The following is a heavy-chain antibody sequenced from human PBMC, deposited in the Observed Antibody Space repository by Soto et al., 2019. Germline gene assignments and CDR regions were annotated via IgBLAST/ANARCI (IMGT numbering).Heavy chain of an antibody. V-gene: IGHV3-48*02. Sequence: EVQLVESGGGLVQPGWSLRDSCAASGFSFSNYSMNWVRQAPGKRLELVSYISSRSYTIYYIDSVKGRFTISRDNATSSLYLQMNSLRDEDTAVYYCARGGSSSDNGMDVWGQGSTVTVSS. CDR1: GFSFSNYS. CDR3: ARGGSSSDNGMDV. D-gene: IGHD6-6*01. J-gene: IGHJ6*02. CDR2: ISSRSYTI.